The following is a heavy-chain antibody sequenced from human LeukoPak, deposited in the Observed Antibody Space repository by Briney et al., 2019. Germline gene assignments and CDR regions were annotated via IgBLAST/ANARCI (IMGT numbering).Heavy chain of an antibody. Sequence: PGGPLRLSCVASGFTFSSYWMSWVRQAPGKGLEWVANIKQDGSEKYYMDSVKGRLTISRDTAKNSLYLQMNGLRVEDTAVYYCARLAKYYYGSETYYFFDYWGQGTLVTVSS. CDR1: GFTFSSYW. J-gene: IGHJ4*02. CDR2: IKQDGSEK. CDR3: ARLAKYYYGSETYYFFDY. D-gene: IGHD3-10*01. V-gene: IGHV3-7*01.